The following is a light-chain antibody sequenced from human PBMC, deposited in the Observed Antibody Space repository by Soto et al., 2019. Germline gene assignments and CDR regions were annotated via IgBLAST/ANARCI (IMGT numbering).Light chain of an antibody. Sequence: QSVLTQPPSASGSPGQSVTISCTGTSSDVGGYNYVSWYQQHPGKAPKLMIYEVSKRPSGVSNRFSGSKSGNTASLTISGLQPEDEADYYCSSYTTSNTRQIVFGTG. CDR2: EVS. CDR1: SSDVGGYNY. J-gene: IGLJ1*01. CDR3: SSYTTSNTRQIV. V-gene: IGLV2-8*01.